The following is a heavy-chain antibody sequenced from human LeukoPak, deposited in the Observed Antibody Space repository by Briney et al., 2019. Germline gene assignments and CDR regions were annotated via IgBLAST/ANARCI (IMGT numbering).Heavy chain of an antibody. V-gene: IGHV3-74*01. CDR2: INYDGSDT. CDR3: ARAQSGSYGD. Sequence: PGRSLRLSCAASGLTFSSYWMHWVRQAPGKGLVWVSRINYDGSDTNYADSVKGRFTISRDNAKNTLYLQMNSLRAEDTAVYYCARAQSGSYGDWGQGTLVTVSS. D-gene: IGHD1-26*01. J-gene: IGHJ4*02. CDR1: GLTFSSYW.